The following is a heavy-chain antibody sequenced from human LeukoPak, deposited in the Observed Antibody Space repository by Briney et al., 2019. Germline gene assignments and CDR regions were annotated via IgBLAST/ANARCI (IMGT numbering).Heavy chain of an antibody. J-gene: IGHJ6*04. D-gene: IGHD6-13*01. V-gene: IGHV1-69*13. CDR1: GGTFISYA. CDR3: ARGGDSSSWYLGLLGYYYGMDV. CDR2: IIPIFGTA. Sequence: ASVKVSYKASGGTFISYAISWVRQAPGQGLEWMGGIIPIFGTANYAQKFQGRVTITADESTSTAYMELSSLRSEDTAVYYCARGGDSSSWYLGLLGYYYGMDVWGKGTTVTVSS.